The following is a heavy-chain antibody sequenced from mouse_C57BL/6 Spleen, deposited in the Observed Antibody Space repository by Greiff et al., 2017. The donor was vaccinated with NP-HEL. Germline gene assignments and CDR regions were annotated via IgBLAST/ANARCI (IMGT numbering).Heavy chain of an antibody. CDR3: ARGASYYSNYEFAY. V-gene: IGHV1-82*01. CDR2: IYPGDGDT. Sequence: VQLQESGPELVKPGASVKISCKASGYAFSSSWMNWVKQRPGKGLEWIGRIYPGDGDTNYNGKFKGKATLTADKSSSTAYMQLSSLTSEDSAVYFCARGASYYSNYEFAYWGQGTLVTVSA. J-gene: IGHJ3*01. CDR1: GYAFSSSW. D-gene: IGHD2-5*01.